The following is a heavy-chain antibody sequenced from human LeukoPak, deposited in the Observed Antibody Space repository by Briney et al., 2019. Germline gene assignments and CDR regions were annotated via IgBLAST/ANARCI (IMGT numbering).Heavy chain of an antibody. CDR2: TYYRSKWYN. J-gene: IGHJ4*02. D-gene: IGHD6-19*01. Sequence: SQTLSVTCAISGDSVSSNNGAWNWIRQSPSRGLEWLGRTYYRSKWYNDYAAFIQGRITINPDTSKNQFSLQLNSVTPEDTAVYYCARDLGTSGWYTFGFWGQGTLVTVSS. CDR1: GDSVSSNNGA. V-gene: IGHV6-1*01. CDR3: ARDLGTSGWYTFGF.